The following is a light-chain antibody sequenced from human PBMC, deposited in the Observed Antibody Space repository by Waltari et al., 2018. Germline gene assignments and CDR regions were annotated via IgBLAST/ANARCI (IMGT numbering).Light chain of an antibody. J-gene: IGLJ3*02. CDR1: SLRQSF. CDR2: GVG. CDR3: NSRDISGNHWV. V-gene: IGLV3-19*01. Sequence: SSELTQDPAVSVALGQTVRITCQGDSLRQSFASWYQQKPGQAPLLVVFGVGNRPSGIPDRFSGSNSGNTAFLTITGAQADDEADYYCNSRDISGNHWVFGGGTRLTVL.